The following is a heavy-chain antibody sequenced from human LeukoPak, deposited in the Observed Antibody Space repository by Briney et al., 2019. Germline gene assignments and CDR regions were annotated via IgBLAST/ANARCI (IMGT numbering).Heavy chain of an antibody. CDR1: GYTFISYY. D-gene: IGHD2-21*02. V-gene: IGHV1-46*01. Sequence: ASVKVSCKASGYTFISYYIHWVRQAPGQGLEWMGIINPSAGNTNYAQKFQGRVTMTRDTSTSTVYMELSSLTSEDTAVFYCARGRRPYCGGDCYSDDFDYWGQGTLVTVSS. J-gene: IGHJ4*02. CDR2: INPSAGNT. CDR3: ARGRRPYCGGDCYSDDFDY.